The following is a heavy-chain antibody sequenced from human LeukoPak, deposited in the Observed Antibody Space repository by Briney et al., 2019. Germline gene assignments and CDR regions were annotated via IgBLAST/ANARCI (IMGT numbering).Heavy chain of an antibody. Sequence: SETLSLTCTVSGGSISSYYWSWIRQPPGKGLEWIGYIYYTGSTKYNPSLKSRVTISVDTSKNQFSLKLRSLTAADTAVYYFARGIAAAGLYFDYWGQGTLVTVSS. D-gene: IGHD6-13*01. J-gene: IGHJ4*02. V-gene: IGHV4-59*01. CDR1: GGSISSYY. CDR2: IYYTGST. CDR3: ARGIAAAGLYFDY.